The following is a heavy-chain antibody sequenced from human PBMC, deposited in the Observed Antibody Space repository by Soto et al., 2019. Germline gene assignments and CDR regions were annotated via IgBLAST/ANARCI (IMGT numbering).Heavy chain of an antibody. J-gene: IGHJ6*03. Sequence: GASVKVSCKASGYTFTSYGISWVRQAPAQGQERIGLISVYNGNTNYAQKLHGRVTMTTDTSTSTAYMELRSLRSDDTAVYYCARDQVYCSSTSCDRGYYYYYMDVWGKGTTVTVSS. CDR2: ISVYNGNT. CDR3: ARDQVYCSSTSCDRGYYYYYMDV. D-gene: IGHD2-2*01. CDR1: GYTFTSYG. V-gene: IGHV1-18*01.